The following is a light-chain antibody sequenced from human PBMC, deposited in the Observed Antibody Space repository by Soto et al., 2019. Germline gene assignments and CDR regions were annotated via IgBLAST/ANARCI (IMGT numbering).Light chain of an antibody. J-gene: IGKJ5*01. CDR1: HYIDSW. CDR3: QQAYSFPIT. Sequence: DIQMTQSPSSVSASVGDTVTITCRASHYIDSWLAWYQQKPGKAPKLLIYDASRLRSGVPSTFSGSRSGTDFTLTITDLQPEDFATYYCQQAYSFPITFGHGTLLEIK. CDR2: DAS. V-gene: IGKV1-12*01.